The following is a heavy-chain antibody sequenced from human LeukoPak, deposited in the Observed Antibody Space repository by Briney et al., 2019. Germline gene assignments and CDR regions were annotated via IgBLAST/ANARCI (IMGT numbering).Heavy chain of an antibody. Sequence: PGGSLRLSCAASGFTVSSNYMTWVRQAPGKGLEWVSVIYSGGSTYYADSVKGRFTISRDKSKNTLYLQMNSLRAEDTAVYYCARGGEYSSSWYGYYYYYYMDVWGKGTTVTISS. CDR3: ARGGEYSSSWYGYYYYYYMDV. V-gene: IGHV3-66*01. CDR1: GFTVSSNY. D-gene: IGHD6-13*01. J-gene: IGHJ6*03. CDR2: IYSGGST.